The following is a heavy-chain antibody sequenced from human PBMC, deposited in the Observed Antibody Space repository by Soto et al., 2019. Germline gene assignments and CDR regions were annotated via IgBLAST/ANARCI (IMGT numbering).Heavy chain of an antibody. J-gene: IGHJ4*02. Sequence: PGGSLRLSCAASGFTFSSYAMHWVRQAPGKGLEWVAVISYDGSNKYYADSVKGRFTISRDNSKNQFSLKLRSVTAADTAVYYCARGGYPSIDYWGQGTLVTVSS. CDR3: ARGGYPSIDY. D-gene: IGHD5-12*01. CDR1: GFTFSSYA. V-gene: IGHV3-30-3*01. CDR2: ISYDGSNK.